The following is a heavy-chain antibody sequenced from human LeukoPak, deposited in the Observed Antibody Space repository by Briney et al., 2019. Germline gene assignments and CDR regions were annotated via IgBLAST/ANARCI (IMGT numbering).Heavy chain of an antibody. J-gene: IGHJ5*02. D-gene: IGHD6-6*01. CDR3: ARGPNSNWSGLDL. CDR2: INSDGTLI. V-gene: IGHV3-74*01. CDR1: GFTFSSYW. Sequence: GGSLRLSCAASGFTFSSYWMHWVRQAPGKGLVWVSRINSDGTLISYADSVKGRFTVSRDNAKNTLYLQVNNLRAEDTAVYYCARGPNSNWSGLDLWGQGTLLTVSS.